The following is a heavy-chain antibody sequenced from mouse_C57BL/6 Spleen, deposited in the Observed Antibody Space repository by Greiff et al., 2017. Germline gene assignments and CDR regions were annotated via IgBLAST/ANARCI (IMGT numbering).Heavy chain of an antibody. J-gene: IGHJ4*01. CDR2: ISDGGSYT. V-gene: IGHV5-4*01. Sequence: DVMLVESGGGLVKPGGSLKLSCAASGFTFSSYAMSWVRQTPEKRLEWVATISDGGSYTYYPDNVKGRFTISRDNAKNNLYLQMSHLKSEDTAMYYCARDLVYAMDYWGQGTSVTVSS. CDR3: ARDLVYAMDY. CDR1: GFTFSSYA.